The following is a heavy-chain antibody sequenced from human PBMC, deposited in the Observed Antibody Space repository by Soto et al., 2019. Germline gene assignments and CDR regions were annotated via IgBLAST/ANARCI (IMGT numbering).Heavy chain of an antibody. J-gene: IGHJ6*02. D-gene: IGHD2-2*01. CDR2: ISSSSSYI. CDR1: GFTFSSYS. V-gene: IGHV3-21*01. Sequence: EVQLVESGGGLVKPGGSLRLSCAASGFTFSSYSMNWVRQAPGKGLEWVSSISSSSSYIYYSDSVKGRFTISRDNAKNSLYLQMNSLRADDTAVYYCARGGYCSRTSCYRLYGMDVWGQGTTVTVYS. CDR3: ARGGYCSRTSCYRLYGMDV.